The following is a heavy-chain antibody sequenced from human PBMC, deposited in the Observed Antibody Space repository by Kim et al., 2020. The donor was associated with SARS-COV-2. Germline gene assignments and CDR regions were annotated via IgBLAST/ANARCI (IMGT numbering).Heavy chain of an antibody. Sequence: GGSLRLSCAASGFTFSSYWMHWVRQAPGKGLVWVSRINSDGSSTSYADSVKGRFTISRDNAKNTLYLQMNSLRAEDTAVYYCARVRSDYYYYYGMDVWGQGTTVTVSS. J-gene: IGHJ6*02. CDR3: ARVRSDYYYYYGMDV. V-gene: IGHV3-74*01. CDR2: INSDGSST. CDR1: GFTFSSYW.